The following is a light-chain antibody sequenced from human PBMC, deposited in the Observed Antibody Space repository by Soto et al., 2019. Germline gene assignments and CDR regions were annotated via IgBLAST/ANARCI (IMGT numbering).Light chain of an antibody. CDR2: GAS. CDR3: QHYNNQPLT. Sequence: EIVMTQSPATLSVSPGERATLSCRASQSVSSDLAWYQHKPGQAPRLLIYGASTRATGIPVRFSGSGSGTDFTLTISSLQSEDLAVYYCQHYNNQPLTFGGGTKVDIK. CDR1: QSVSSD. V-gene: IGKV3-15*01. J-gene: IGKJ4*01.